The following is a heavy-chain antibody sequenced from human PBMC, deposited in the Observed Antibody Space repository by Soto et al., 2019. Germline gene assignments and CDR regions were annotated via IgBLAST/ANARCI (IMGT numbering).Heavy chain of an antibody. CDR2: IYYSGST. V-gene: IGHV4-61*08. D-gene: IGHD5-12*01. J-gene: IGHJ4*02. CDR3: ARARHSGYGREIFDY. Sequence: SETLSLTCTVSGGSISSGGYYWSWIRQPPGKGLEWIGYIYYSGSTNYNPSLKSRVTISVDTSKNQFSLKLSSVTAADTAVYYCARARHSGYGREIFDYWGQGTLVTVSS. CDR1: GGSISSGGYY.